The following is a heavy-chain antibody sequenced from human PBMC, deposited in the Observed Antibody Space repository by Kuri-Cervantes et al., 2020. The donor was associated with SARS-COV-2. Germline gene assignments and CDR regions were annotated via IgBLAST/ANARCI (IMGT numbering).Heavy chain of an antibody. Sequence: SETLSLTCTVSGGSISSYYWSWIRQPPGKGLEWIGYIYYSGSTNYNPSLKSRVTISVDTSKNQFSLKLSSVTAADTAVYYCARELPQDAFDTWGQETMVTVSS. D-gene: IGHD2-15*01. V-gene: IGHV4-59*01. CDR2: IYYSGST. CDR1: GGSISSYY. CDR3: ARELPQDAFDT. J-gene: IGHJ3*02.